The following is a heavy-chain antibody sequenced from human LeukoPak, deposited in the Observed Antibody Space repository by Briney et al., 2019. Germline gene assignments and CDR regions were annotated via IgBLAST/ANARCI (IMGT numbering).Heavy chain of an antibody. Sequence: GGSLRLSCEASGVTISSAWMSWVRQAPGKGLEWVGRIKSKSAGGTTDHAAPVKGRFTISRDDSKNTPYLQINSLIIEDTAVYYCTTPPDWGQGTLVTVSS. V-gene: IGHV3-15*01. CDR3: TTPPD. J-gene: IGHJ4*02. CDR1: GVTISSAW. CDR2: IKSKSAGGTT.